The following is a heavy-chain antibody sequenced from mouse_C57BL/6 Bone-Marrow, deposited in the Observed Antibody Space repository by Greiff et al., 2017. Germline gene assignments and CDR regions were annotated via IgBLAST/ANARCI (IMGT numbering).Heavy chain of an antibody. CDR3: ARLIYYYGSRRGDFDV. CDR2: IYPGDGDT. J-gene: IGHJ1*03. CDR1: GYAFSSYW. D-gene: IGHD1-1*01. Sequence: VKLQQSGAELVKPGASVKISCKASGYAFSSYWMNWVKQRPGKGLEWIGQIYPGDGDTNYNGKFKGKATLTADKSSSTAYMQLSSLTSEDSAVYFCARLIYYYGSRRGDFDVWGTGTTVTVSS. V-gene: IGHV1-80*01.